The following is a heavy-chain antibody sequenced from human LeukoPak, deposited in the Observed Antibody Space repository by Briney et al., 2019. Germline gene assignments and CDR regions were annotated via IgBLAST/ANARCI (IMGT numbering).Heavy chain of an antibody. CDR3: AKDKKVVAAYDAFDI. Sequence: PRGSLRLSCAASGLTFSSYAMSWVRQAPGKGLEWVSAISGSGGSTYYADSVKGRFTISRDNSKNTLYLQMNSLRAEDTAVYYCAKDKKVVAAYDAFDIWGQGTMVTVSS. CDR2: ISGSGGST. J-gene: IGHJ3*02. CDR1: GLTFSSYA. D-gene: IGHD2-15*01. V-gene: IGHV3-23*01.